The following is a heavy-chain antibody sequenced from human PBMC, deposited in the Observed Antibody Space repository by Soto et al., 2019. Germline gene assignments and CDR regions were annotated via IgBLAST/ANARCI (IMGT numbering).Heavy chain of an antibody. CDR2: IYHSGST. CDR1: GGSISSGGSS. CDR3: ARAGDSSGPVALGY. Sequence: LSLTCAVSGGSISSGGSSWSWIRQPPGKGLEWIGYIYHSGSTYYNPSLKSRVTISIDRSKNQFSLKLSSVTAADTAVYYCARAGDSSGPVALGYWGQGTLVTVAS. D-gene: IGHD6-19*01. V-gene: IGHV4-30-2*01. J-gene: IGHJ4*02.